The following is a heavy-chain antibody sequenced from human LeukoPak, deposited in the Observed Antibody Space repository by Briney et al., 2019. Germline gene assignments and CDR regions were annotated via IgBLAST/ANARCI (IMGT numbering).Heavy chain of an antibody. Sequence: SETLSLTCTVSGASISNYYWSWLRQPPGQGLEWIGYIYYSRSTNYNPSLKSQVTMSVDTSKNQFSLKLSSVTAADTAVYYCASLTYYYDSSGYLTPSEDYWGQGTLVTVSS. CDR3: ASLTYYYDSSGYLTPSEDY. CDR1: GASISNYY. CDR2: IYYSRST. J-gene: IGHJ4*02. D-gene: IGHD3-22*01. V-gene: IGHV4-59*01.